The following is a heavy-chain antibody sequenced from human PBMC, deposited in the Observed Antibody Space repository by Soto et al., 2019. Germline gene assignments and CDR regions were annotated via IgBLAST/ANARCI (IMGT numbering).Heavy chain of an antibody. CDR1: GFTFSSYA. CDR2: ISYDGSNK. V-gene: IGHV3-30-3*01. CDR3: ARDQEEEYYFDY. Sequence: GGSLRLSCAASGFTFSSYAMHWVRQAPGKGLEWVAVISYDGSNKYYADSVKGRFTISRDNSKNTLYLQMNSLRAEDTAVYYCARDQEEEYYFDYWGQGTLVTVSS. D-gene: IGHD3-10*01. J-gene: IGHJ4*02.